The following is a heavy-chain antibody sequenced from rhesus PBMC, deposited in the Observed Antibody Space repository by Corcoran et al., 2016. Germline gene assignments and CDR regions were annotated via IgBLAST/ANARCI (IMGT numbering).Heavy chain of an antibody. D-gene: IGHD6-43*01. CDR3: ASGSSFVY. Sequence: EVQLVQSGAEVKRPGESLKISCKTSGYSVTRYRISWVSQMPGKGLEWVGPLDPGHAHTQYRPSFQGPVTISADKSISPAYLQWSSLKASDSATYYCASGSSFVYWGQGVLVTGSS. CDR2: LDPGHAHT. CDR1: GYSVTRYR. J-gene: IGHJ4*01. V-gene: IGHV5-2*01.